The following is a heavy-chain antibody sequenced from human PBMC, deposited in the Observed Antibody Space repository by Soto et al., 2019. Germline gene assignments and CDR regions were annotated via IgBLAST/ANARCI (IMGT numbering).Heavy chain of an antibody. CDR3: ARDLRGSPDY. D-gene: IGHD1-26*01. CDR1: GFAFSTYW. CDR2: INPDGTTT. J-gene: IGHJ4*02. Sequence: PGESLKISCTASGFAFSTYWMHWVRQAPGKGLVWVSLINPDGTTTNYADSVKGRFTISRDNAKNTVYLQMNSLRVEDTALYYCARDLRGSPDYWGQGTLVTVSS. V-gene: IGHV3-74*01.